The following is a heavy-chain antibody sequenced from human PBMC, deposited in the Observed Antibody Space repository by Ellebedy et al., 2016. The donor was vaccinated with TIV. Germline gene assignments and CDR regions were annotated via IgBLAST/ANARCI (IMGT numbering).Heavy chain of an antibody. J-gene: IGHJ4*02. CDR1: GGSISSYY. Sequence: MPSETLSLTCTVSGGSISSYYWSWIRQPPGKGLEWIGEINHSGSTNYNPSLKSRVTISVDTSKNQFSLKLSSVTAADTAVYYCARGRSGGASYWGQGTLVTVSS. CDR3: ARGRSGGASY. D-gene: IGHD1-26*01. V-gene: IGHV4-34*01. CDR2: INHSGST.